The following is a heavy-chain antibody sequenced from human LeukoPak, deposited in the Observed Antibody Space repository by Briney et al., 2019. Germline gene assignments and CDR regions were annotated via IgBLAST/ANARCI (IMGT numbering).Heavy chain of an antibody. Sequence: GASVKVSCKASGGTFSSYAISGVRQAPGQGLEWMGGIIPIFGTANYAQKFQGRVTITTDESTSTAYMELSSLRSEDTAVYYCARESDSSSRYYYYMDVWGKGTTVTVSS. CDR1: GGTFSSYA. CDR2: IIPIFGTA. CDR3: ARESDSSSRYYYYMDV. D-gene: IGHD6-13*01. J-gene: IGHJ6*03. V-gene: IGHV1-69*05.